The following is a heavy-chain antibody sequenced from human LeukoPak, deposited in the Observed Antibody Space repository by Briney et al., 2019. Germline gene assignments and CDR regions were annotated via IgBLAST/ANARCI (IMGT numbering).Heavy chain of an antibody. CDR3: AREYSTSSEGDYFDY. V-gene: IGHV4-59*01. J-gene: IGHJ4*02. D-gene: IGHD6-6*01. CDR1: GASITTYY. CDR2: IYHSGST. Sequence: SETLSLTCTVSGASITTYYWTWIRQPPGKGLGWIGYIYHSGSTNYNPSLKSRVTISLDTSRNQFSLRLSSVTAADTAVYFCAREYSTSSEGDYFDYWGQGSLVTVSS.